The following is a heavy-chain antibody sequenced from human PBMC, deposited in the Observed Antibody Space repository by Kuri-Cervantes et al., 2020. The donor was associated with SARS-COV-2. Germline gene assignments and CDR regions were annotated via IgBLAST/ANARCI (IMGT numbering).Heavy chain of an antibody. V-gene: IGHV3-11*04. D-gene: IGHD2-15*01. CDR2: ISTSGSLK. CDR1: GSSFSEHY. J-gene: IGHJ4*02. CDR3: ESSLLPS. Sequence: GGSLRLSCAASGSSFSEHYMSWIRQAPGKGLEWVSYISTSGSLKYYADSVKGRFTISRDNAKNSMYLQMTSLRDEDTAVYYCESSLLPSWGQGTLVTVSS.